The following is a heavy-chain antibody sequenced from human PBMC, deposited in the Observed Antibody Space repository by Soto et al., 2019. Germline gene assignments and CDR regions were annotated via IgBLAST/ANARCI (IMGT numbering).Heavy chain of an antibody. CDR1: GYSFTNYW. CDR2: IDPSDSYT. Sequence: GESLKISCKGSGYSFTNYWISWVRQMPGKGLEWMGRIDPSDSYTNYSPSFQGHVTISADKSIGTAYLQWSSLKASDTAMYYCARKEVPAASDYYGMDVWGQGTSVTVSS. D-gene: IGHD2-2*01. CDR3: ARKEVPAASDYYGMDV. J-gene: IGHJ6*02. V-gene: IGHV5-10-1*01.